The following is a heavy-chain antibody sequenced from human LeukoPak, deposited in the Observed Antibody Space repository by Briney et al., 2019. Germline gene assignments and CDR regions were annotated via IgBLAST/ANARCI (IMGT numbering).Heavy chain of an antibody. V-gene: IGHV3-72*01. CDR1: GGSISSSSYY. CDR3: VRGHWGFDF. CDR2: STNKESGHMR. D-gene: IGHD7-27*01. J-gene: IGHJ4*02. Sequence: LSLTCTVSGGSISSSSYYWGWIRQAPGKGLEWLARSTNKESGHMREYAASVKGRFIISRDESENSLHLQMNSLKIEDTAVYYCVRGHWGFDFWGQGTLVTVSS.